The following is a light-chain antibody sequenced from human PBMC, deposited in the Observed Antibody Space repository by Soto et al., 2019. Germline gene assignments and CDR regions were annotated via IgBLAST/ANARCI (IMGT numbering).Light chain of an antibody. J-gene: IGKJ1*01. V-gene: IGKV1-5*01. CDR1: RRISNW. CDR2: DAS. CDR3: QQYNGYPWT. Sequence: DIQMTQAPSTISASVGDRVTISCRASRRISNWLAWYQQQPGKAPKLLVYDASTLQSGVPSRFSGNGSGTEFTLTISRLQPEDLANYFCQQYNGYPWTFGQGTRVGIK.